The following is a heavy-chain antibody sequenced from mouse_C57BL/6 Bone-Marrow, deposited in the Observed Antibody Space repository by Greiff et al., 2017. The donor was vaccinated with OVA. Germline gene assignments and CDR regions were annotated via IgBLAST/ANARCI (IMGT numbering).Heavy chain of an antibody. D-gene: IGHD4-1*01. J-gene: IGHJ1*03. CDR2: IRLKSDNYAT. V-gene: IGHV6-3*01. CDR3: TGIELGRPWYFDV. Sequence: EVKVEESGGGLVQPGGSMKLSCVASGFTFSNYWMNWVRQSPEKGLEWVAQIRLKSDNYATHYAESVKGRFTISRDDSKSSVYLQMNNLRAEDTGIYYCTGIELGRPWYFDVWGTGTTVTVSS. CDR1: GFTFSNYW.